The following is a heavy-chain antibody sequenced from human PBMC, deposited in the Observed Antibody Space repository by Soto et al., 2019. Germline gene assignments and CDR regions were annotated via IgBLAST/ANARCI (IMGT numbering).Heavy chain of an antibody. CDR1: GVSISSHDW. Sequence: QVQLQESGPGLVKPSGTLSLTCAVSGVSISSHDWWTWVRQPPGKGLEWIGARHQRGTTNYNSSPDSPVTISVEKSPTLFSLKLSSVPVADSAMCYCSTRASSRFYWGQGTLVTVSS. J-gene: IGHJ4*02. D-gene: IGHD6-13*01. CDR2: RHQRGTT. CDR3: STRASSRFY. V-gene: IGHV4-4*02.